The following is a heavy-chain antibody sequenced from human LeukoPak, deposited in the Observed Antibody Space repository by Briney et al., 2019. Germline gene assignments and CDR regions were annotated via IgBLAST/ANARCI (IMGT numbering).Heavy chain of an antibody. CDR3: ARVGYKTPFDY. CDR1: GGSFSGYY. CDR2: INHSGST. V-gene: IGHV4-34*01. Sequence: PSETLSLTYAVYGGSFSGYYWSWIRQPPGKGLEWIGEINHSGSTNYNPSLKSRVTISVDTSKNQFSLKLSSVTAADTAVYYCARVGYKTPFDYWGQGTLVTVSS. J-gene: IGHJ4*02. D-gene: IGHD5-24*01.